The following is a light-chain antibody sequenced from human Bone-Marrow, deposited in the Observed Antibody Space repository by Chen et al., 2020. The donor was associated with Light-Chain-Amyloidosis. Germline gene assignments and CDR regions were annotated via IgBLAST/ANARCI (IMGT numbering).Light chain of an antibody. Sequence: SYVLTQPSSVSVATGQPATIDCGGNNIGSTSVHWYQQTQGQAPLLFVYVDSDRPSGIPERLSGANSGNTATLTISRVEAGDEADYYCQVWDRSSDRPVFGGGTKLTVL. J-gene: IGLJ3*02. CDR3: QVWDRSSDRPV. CDR1: NIGSTS. CDR2: VDS. V-gene: IGLV3-21*02.